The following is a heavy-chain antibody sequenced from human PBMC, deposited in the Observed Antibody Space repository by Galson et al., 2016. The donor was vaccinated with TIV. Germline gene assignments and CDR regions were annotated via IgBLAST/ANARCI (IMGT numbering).Heavy chain of an antibody. CDR1: GGTFSNFV. Sequence: SVKVSCKASGGTFSNFVISWVRQAPGQGLEWMGSINPIFGTANYAQKFQGRVTTTADTSTSTIYMELSSLRSEDTAVYYCARGRGYYFGSGSSYFDYWGQGSVVTVSS. V-gene: IGHV1-69*06. CDR2: INPIFGTA. CDR3: ARGRGYYFGSGSSYFDY. D-gene: IGHD3-10*01. J-gene: IGHJ4*02.